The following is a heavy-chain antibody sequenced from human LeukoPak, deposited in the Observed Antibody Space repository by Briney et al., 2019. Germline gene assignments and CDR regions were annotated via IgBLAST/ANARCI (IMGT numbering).Heavy chain of an antibody. CDR3: ARVFSFGDYIWGSYRYYFDY. D-gene: IGHD3-16*02. CDR1: GYSFTSFG. J-gene: IGHJ4*02. V-gene: IGHV1-18*01. CDR2: ISIYNANT. Sequence: ASVKVSCKASGYSFTSFGISWVRQAPGQGLEWMGWISIYNANTNYAQKYQGRVTMTTDTSTSTAYMELRSLRSDDTAVYFCARVFSFGDYIWGSYRYYFDYWGQGTLVTVSS.